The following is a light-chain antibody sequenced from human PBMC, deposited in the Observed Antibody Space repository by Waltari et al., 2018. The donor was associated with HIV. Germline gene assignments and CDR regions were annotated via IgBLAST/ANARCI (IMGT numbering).Light chain of an antibody. CDR2: KAS. CDR1: QSVRTW. J-gene: IGKJ2*01. Sequence: DIQMTQSPSTLSAAVGDRVTFTCRASQSVRTWLAWYQQKPGKAPKVLIYKASSLGSGVPSRFSGSQSGTEFTLTISSLQPDDSATYYCQQYHIYPYTFGQGTKLEIK. V-gene: IGKV1-5*03. CDR3: QQYHIYPYT.